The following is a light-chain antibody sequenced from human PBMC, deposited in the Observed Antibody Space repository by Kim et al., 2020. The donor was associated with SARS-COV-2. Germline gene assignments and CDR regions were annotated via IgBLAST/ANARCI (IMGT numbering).Light chain of an antibody. CDR2: KDS. CDR3: QSADSNGSWV. V-gene: IGLV3-25*03. J-gene: IGLJ3*02. CDR1: ALPEQY. Sequence: SYELTQPPSMSVSPGQTVRITCDGDALPEQYAYWFQQKTGQAPVLMIYKDSERPSGIPERFSGSSSGTTAALTISGVQAEDEADYYCQSADSNGSWVFGGGTQLTVL.